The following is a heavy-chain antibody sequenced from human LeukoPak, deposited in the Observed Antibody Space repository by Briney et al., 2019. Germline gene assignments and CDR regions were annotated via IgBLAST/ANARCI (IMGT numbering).Heavy chain of an antibody. D-gene: IGHD1-26*01. CDR3: ARFGGSSPPLGFIDY. Sequence: PSETLSLTCAVSGYSISSGYYWGWIRQPPGKGLEWIGSIYHSGSTYYNPSLKSRVTISVDTSKNQFSLKLSSVTAADTAVYYCARFGGSSPPLGFIDYWGQGTLVTVSS. J-gene: IGHJ4*02. CDR2: IYHSGST. CDR1: GYSISSGYY. V-gene: IGHV4-38-2*01.